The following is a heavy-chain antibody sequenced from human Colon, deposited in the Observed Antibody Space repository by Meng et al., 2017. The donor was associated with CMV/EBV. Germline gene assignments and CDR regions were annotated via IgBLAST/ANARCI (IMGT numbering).Heavy chain of an antibody. CDR1: GFSLSDHI. J-gene: IGHJ4*02. Sequence: AAAGFSLSDHIMSWVRPAPGEGLGWVSSFSYTSSYIYYEDSVKGRFTMSRDNAKNSVFLQMDSMRAEDTAVYYCVRAPPGYAGNFDYWGQGTLVTVSS. CDR3: VRAPPGYAGNFDY. CDR2: FSYTSSYI. V-gene: IGHV3-21*06. D-gene: IGHD4-23*01.